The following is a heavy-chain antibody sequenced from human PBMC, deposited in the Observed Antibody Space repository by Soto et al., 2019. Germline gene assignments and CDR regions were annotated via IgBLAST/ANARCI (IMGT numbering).Heavy chain of an antibody. CDR2: ISAAGDP. CDR3: ASTDRDFYGLDV. J-gene: IGHJ6*02. Sequence: EVQLVESGGGLVQPGGSLRLSCEASGFTFINYDMHWVRQGTGKGLEWVSGISAAGDPDYADSVEGRFTISRENAQNSFFLQINSLRVGDTAVYYCASTDRDFYGLDVWGQGTTVIVSS. CDR1: GFTFINYD. V-gene: IGHV3-13*05.